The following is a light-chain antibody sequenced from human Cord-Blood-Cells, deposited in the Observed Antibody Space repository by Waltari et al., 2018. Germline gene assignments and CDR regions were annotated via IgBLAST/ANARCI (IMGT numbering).Light chain of an antibody. J-gene: IGKJ1*01. V-gene: IGKV1-39*01. CDR1: QSISSY. CDR3: QQSYSTPGT. CDR2: AAS. Sequence: DIQMTQSPSSMSASAGDGVTSTCRASQSISSYLNWYQQKPGKAPKLLIYAASSLQSGVPSRFSGSGSGTDFTLTISSLQPEDFATYYCQQSYSTPGTFGQGTKVEIK.